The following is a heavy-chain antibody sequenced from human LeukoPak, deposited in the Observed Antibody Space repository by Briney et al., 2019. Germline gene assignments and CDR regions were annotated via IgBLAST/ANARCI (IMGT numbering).Heavy chain of an antibody. Sequence: GGSLRLSCAASGFTFDDYAMHWVRQAPGKGLEWVSGISWNSGSIVYADSVKGRFTISRDNSKNTLYLQMNSLRAEDTAVYYCAKDYRRLPGIAVXWGQGPLVTVSS. D-gene: IGHD6-19*01. CDR3: AKDYRRLPGIAVX. CDR2: ISWNSGSI. J-gene: IGHJ4*02. V-gene: IGHV3-9*01. CDR1: GFTFDDYA.